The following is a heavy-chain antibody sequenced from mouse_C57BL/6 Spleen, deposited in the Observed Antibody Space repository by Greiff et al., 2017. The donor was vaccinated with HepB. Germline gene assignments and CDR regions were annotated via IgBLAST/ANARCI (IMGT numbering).Heavy chain of an antibody. CDR2: FYPGSGSI. CDR1: GYTFTEYT. V-gene: IGHV1-62-2*01. CDR3: ARHEGAYGNYVRVWFAY. Sequence: VQLQQSGAELVKPGASVKLSCKASGYTFTEYTIHWVKQRSRQGLEWIGWFYPGSGSIKYNEKFKDKATLTADKSSSTVYMELSRLTSEDSAVYFCARHEGAYGNYVRVWFAYWGQGTLVTVSA. D-gene: IGHD2-1*01. J-gene: IGHJ3*01.